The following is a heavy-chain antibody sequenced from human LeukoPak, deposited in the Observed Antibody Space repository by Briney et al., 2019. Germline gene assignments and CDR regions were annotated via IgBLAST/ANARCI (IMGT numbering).Heavy chain of an antibody. Sequence: ASVKVSCKASGYTFTGYYMHWVRQAPGQGLEWMGWINPNSGGTNYAQKFQGRVTMTRDTSISTAYMELSRLRSDDTAVYYCARDLDSSGYPNFDYWGQGTLVTVSS. V-gene: IGHV1-2*02. D-gene: IGHD3-22*01. CDR1: GYTFTGYY. CDR3: ARDLDSSGYPNFDY. J-gene: IGHJ4*02. CDR2: INPNSGGT.